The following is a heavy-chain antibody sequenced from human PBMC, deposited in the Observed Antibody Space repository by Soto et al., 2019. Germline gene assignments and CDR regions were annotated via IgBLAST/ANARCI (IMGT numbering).Heavy chain of an antibody. J-gene: IGHJ5*02. V-gene: IGHV4-59*08. D-gene: IGHD6-19*01. CDR1: GGSINGYY. CDR2: IFYGGGT. Sequence: SETLSLTCTVSGGSINGYYWSWIRQPPGKGLEWIGYIFYGGGTNYNPSLKNRVTISVDTSKNQFSLKLTSVTAADTAVYYCARFIRSSGWYLSWFDPWGQGTLVTVSS. CDR3: ARFIRSSGWYLSWFDP.